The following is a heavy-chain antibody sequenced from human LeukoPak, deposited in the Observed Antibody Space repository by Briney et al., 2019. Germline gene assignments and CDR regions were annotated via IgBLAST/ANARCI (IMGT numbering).Heavy chain of an antibody. CDR1: GFTFSNAW. Sequence: GGSLRLSCVVSGFTFSNAWMNWVRQAPGKGLEWVGRIKSKTDGGTIDYAAPVKGRFTISRDDSEDTLFLQMNSLKTEDTAVYYCTTVLRWFAGSDYWGQGTLVTVSS. D-gene: IGHD3-10*01. V-gene: IGHV3-15*01. CDR2: IKSKTDGGTI. J-gene: IGHJ4*02. CDR3: TTVLRWFAGSDY.